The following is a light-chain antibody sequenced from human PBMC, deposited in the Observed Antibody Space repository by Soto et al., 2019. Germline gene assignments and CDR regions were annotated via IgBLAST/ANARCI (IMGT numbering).Light chain of an antibody. CDR2: DTS. CDR1: QSVSSS. Sequence: EIVLTQSPATLSLSPGERATLSCRASQSVSSSLAWYQQKPGQAPRLLIFDTSNRATGIPARFSGRGSGTDFILTISSLEPEDFAVYYCQQHSNWFSWTFGQGTKVEIK. V-gene: IGKV3-11*01. J-gene: IGKJ1*01. CDR3: QQHSNWFSWT.